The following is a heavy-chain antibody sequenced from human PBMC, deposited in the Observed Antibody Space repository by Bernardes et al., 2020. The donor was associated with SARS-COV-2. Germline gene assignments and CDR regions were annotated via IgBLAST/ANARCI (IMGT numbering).Heavy chain of an antibody. Sequence: SETLSLTCAVSGGSFSGYYWGWIRQPPGKGLEWIGEINHAGSTNYNPSLKSRVTISLDTSKNQFSLKVTSITAADTALYYCMRSKATRTDGWGQGALVTVSS. CDR1: GGSFSGYY. D-gene: IGHD4-17*01. J-gene: IGHJ4*02. CDR2: INHAGST. V-gene: IGHV4-34*01. CDR3: MRSKATRTDG.